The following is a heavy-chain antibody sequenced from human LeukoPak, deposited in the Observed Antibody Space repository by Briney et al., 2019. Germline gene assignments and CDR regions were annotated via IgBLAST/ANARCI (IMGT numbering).Heavy chain of an antibody. D-gene: IGHD5-12*01. CDR1: GGSIRSSSFY. J-gene: IGHJ4*02. CDR2: IYYSGST. V-gene: IGHV4-39*01. CDR3: AGRTIVATIDY. Sequence: SETLSLTCTVSGGSIRSSSFYWAWIRQPPGEGLEWIGSIYYSGSTFYNPSLKSRVTISADTSKNQFSLKLSSVTAADTAVYYCAGRTIVATIDYWGQGTLVTVSS.